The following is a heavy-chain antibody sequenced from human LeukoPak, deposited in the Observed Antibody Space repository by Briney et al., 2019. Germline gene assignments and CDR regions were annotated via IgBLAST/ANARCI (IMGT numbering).Heavy chain of an antibody. CDR3: AGNSGSYTAGNYEYGMDV. CDR1: GYRFTNYW. CDR2: IYPGYSDT. Sequence: GESLKISCKGSGYRFTNYWIGWVRQMPGKGLEWMGIIYPGYSDTKYSPSFQGQVTISADKSISTAYLQWSSLKASDTAMYYCAGNSGSYTAGNYEYGMDVWGHGTTVTVSS. V-gene: IGHV5-51*01. J-gene: IGHJ6*02. D-gene: IGHD1-26*01.